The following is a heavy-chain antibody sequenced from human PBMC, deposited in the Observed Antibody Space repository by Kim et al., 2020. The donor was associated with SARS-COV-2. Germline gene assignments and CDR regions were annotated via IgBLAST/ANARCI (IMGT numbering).Heavy chain of an antibody. CDR1: GYSFTSYG. D-gene: IGHD7-27*01. Sequence: ASVKVSCKASGYSFTSYGISWVRQAPGQGLEWMGWITVYNGETSYVQKFQGRVTMTTDTSTSTAYMELRSLRSDDTAVYYCARGKVTGEGGRWFFEYWGQGTLVTVSS. CDR2: ITVYNGET. J-gene: IGHJ4*02. V-gene: IGHV1-18*04. CDR3: ARGKVTGEGGRWFFEY.